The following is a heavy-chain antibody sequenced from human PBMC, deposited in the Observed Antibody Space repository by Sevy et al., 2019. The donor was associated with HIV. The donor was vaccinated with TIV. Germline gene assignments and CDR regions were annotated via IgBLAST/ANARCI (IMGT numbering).Heavy chain of an antibody. J-gene: IGHJ4*02. CDR2: TRNKADGYTT. CDR1: GFTFSDYY. D-gene: IGHD6-13*01. Sequence: GGSLRLSCVASGFTFSDYYMEWVRQAPGKGLEWVGRTRNKADGYTTEYAASVKGRFTISSDESKNSLYVQLNSLKTEDTAVYYCATHAGIAAAGRVFDYWGQGTLVTVSS. CDR3: ATHAGIAAAGRVFDY. V-gene: IGHV3-72*01.